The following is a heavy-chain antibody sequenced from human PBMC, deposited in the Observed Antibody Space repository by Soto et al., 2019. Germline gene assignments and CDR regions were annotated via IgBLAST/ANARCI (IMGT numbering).Heavy chain of an antibody. D-gene: IGHD3-3*01. CDR1: GFTFSNNG. V-gene: IGHV3-30*03. J-gene: IGHJ4*02. CDR3: VTGHWNYFDY. CDR2: ISNDESNT. Sequence: QVQLVESGGGVVQPGWSLRLSCAASGFTFSNNGMHWVRQAQAKGLEWVAFISNDESNTYYVDSVKGRFSISRDNSQNTLYLKMNSLRGEDTAVYYCVTGHWNYFDYWGQGTLVTVSS.